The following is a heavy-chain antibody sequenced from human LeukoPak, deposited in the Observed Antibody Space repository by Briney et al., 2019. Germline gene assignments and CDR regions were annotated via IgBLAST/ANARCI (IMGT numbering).Heavy chain of an antibody. CDR1: GFTFSSYA. D-gene: IGHD4-4*01. CDR3: ARDGDSNYPSLDY. J-gene: IGHJ4*02. CDR2: ISYDGSNK. V-gene: IGHV3-30-3*01. Sequence: AGGSLRLSCAASGFTFSSYAMHWVRQAPGKGLEWVAVISYDGSNKYYADSVKGRFTISRDNSKNTLYLQMSSLRAEDTAVYYCARDGDSNYPSLDYWGQGTLVTVSS.